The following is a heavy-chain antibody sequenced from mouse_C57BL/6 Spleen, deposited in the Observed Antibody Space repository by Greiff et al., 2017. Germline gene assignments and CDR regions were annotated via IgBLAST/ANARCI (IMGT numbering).Heavy chain of an antibody. D-gene: IGHD2-1*01. CDR1: GYTFTSYW. CDR3: ARSTGNYAFAY. V-gene: IGHV1-55*01. CDR2: IYPGSGST. Sequence: VQLQQPGAELVKPGASVKMSCKASGYTFTSYWITWVKQRPGQGLEWIGDIYPGSGSTNYNEKFKGQATLTADKSSSTAYMQFSSLTSEDSAIYYCARSTGNYAFAYWGQGTLVTVSA. J-gene: IGHJ3*01.